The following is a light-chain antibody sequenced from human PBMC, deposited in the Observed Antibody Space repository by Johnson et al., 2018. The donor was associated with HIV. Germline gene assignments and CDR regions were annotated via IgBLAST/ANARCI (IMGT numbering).Light chain of an antibody. Sequence: QSVLTQPPSVSAAPGQKVTISCSGSSSNIGNNYVSWYQQLPGTAPKLLIYRNNQRPSGVPDRFSGSKSGTSASLAISGLQAEDEADYYCGTWDSSLSGVFGTGTKVTVL. CDR3: GTWDSSLSGV. J-gene: IGLJ1*01. CDR2: RNN. CDR1: SSNIGNNY. V-gene: IGLV1-51*02.